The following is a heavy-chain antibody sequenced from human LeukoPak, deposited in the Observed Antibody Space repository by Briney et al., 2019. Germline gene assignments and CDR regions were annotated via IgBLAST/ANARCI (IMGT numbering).Heavy chain of an antibody. D-gene: IGHD5-24*01. Sequence: PSETLSLTCAVSGGSISSSSYYWGWIRQPPGKGLEWIGSIYYSGSTYYNPSLKSRVTISVDTSKNQFSLNLSSVTAADTAVYYCARGEMATIEDAFDIWGQGTMVTVSS. CDR3: ARGEMATIEDAFDI. J-gene: IGHJ3*02. CDR2: IYYSGST. CDR1: GGSISSSSYY. V-gene: IGHV4-39*07.